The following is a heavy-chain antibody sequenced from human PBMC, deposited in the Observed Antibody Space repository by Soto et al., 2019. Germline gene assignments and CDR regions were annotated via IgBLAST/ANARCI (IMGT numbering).Heavy chain of an antibody. Sequence: ASVKVSCKASGYTFTSYYMHWVRQAPGQGLEGMGIINPSGGSTSYAQKFQGRVTMTRDTSTSTVYMELSSLRSEDTAVYYCGYSGYDRGGYFDYWGQGTLVTVSS. CDR2: INPSGGST. V-gene: IGHV1-46*01. CDR3: GYSGYDRGGYFDY. J-gene: IGHJ4*02. D-gene: IGHD5-12*01. CDR1: GYTFTSYY.